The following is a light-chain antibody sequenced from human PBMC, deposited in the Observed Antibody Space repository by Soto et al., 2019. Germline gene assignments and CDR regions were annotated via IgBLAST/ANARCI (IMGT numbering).Light chain of an antibody. CDR1: SSDVGDYNS. V-gene: IGLV2-11*01. Sequence: QSALTQPRSVSGSPGQSVTISCTGTSSDVGDYNSVSWYQQYPGKAPKVMIYDVSKWPSGVPDRFSGSKSGNTASLTISELQAEDEADYYCCSYAGRFSWVFGGGTKLTVL. J-gene: IGLJ3*02. CDR3: CSYAGRFSWV. CDR2: DVS.